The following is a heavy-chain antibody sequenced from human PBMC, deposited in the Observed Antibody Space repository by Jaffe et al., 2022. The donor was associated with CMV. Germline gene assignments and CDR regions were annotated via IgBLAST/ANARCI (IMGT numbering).Heavy chain of an antibody. CDR1: GFTFSSYS. D-gene: IGHD2-2*01. CDR2: ISSSSSTI. CDR3: ARERELDIVVVPAAHPETIYGMDV. Sequence: EVQLVESGGGLVQPGGSLRLSCAASGFTFSSYSMNWVRQAPGKGLEWVSYISSSSSTIYYADSVKGRFTISRDNAKNSLYLQMNSLRDEDTAVYYCARERELDIVVVPAAHPETIYGMDVWGQGTTVTVSS. J-gene: IGHJ6*02. V-gene: IGHV3-48*02.